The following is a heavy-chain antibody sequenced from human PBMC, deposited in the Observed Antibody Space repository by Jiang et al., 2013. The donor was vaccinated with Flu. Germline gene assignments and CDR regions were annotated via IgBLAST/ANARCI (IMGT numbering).Heavy chain of an antibody. J-gene: IGHJ4*02. D-gene: IGHD3-3*01. CDR3: ARYVLRFLEWLFAPFDY. V-gene: IGHV3-23*04. CDR1: GFTFSSYA. Sequence: EVQLVESGGGLVQPGGSLRLSCAASGFTFSSYAMSWVRQAPGKGLEWVSAISGSGGSTYYADSVKGRFTISRDNSKNTLYLQMNSLRAEDTAVYYCARYVLRFLEWLFAPFDYWGQGTLVTVSS. CDR2: ISGSGGST.